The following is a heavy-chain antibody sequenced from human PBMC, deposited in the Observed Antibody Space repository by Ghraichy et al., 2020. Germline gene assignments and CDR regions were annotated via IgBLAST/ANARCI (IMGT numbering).Heavy chain of an antibody. CDR1: GGSISTYH. CDR2: ISTTGNT. V-gene: IGHV4-4*08. CDR3: ARRRRISSRGDGIDV. J-gene: IGHJ6*02. Sequence: SETLSLTCSFSGGSISTYHWTWIRQPPGKGVEGIGYISTTGNTNYNPSLESRVTMSMDTSKSQFSLKLSSVTAADTAVYYCARRRRISSRGDGIDVWGQGTTVTVAS. D-gene: IGHD1-1*01.